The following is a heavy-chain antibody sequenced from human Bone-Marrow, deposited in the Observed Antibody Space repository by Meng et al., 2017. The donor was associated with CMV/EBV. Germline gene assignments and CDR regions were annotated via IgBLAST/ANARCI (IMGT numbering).Heavy chain of an antibody. V-gene: IGHV2-70D*14. Sequence: SGPTLVKPTQTLTLSCSGSGFPLKTDGMSVIWIRQPPDKALEWLARIDGEDDKFYSTSLKTRLTISKDPSKDQVVLTMTNMDPVDTATYYCARSFRTVRQRWGYAMDVWRQGTTVTVSS. D-gene: IGHD6-25*01. CDR3: ARSFRTVRQRWGYAMDV. CDR2: IDGEDDK. J-gene: IGHJ6*02. CDR1: GFPLKTDGMS.